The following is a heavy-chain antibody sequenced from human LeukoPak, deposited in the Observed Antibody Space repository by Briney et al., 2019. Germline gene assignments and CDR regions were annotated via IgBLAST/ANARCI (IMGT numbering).Heavy chain of an antibody. V-gene: IGHV3-23*01. Sequence: PGGSLRLSCAASGLTFSSHAMTWVRQTPGKGLEWVSGITGSGGTTYHADSVKGRFTISRDNSKNTLYLQMNSLRAEDTAVYYCAKDLEGSSYQFDYWGQGTLVTVSS. CDR1: GLTFSSHA. J-gene: IGHJ4*02. CDR3: AKDLEGSSYQFDY. D-gene: IGHD6-6*01. CDR2: ITGSGGTT.